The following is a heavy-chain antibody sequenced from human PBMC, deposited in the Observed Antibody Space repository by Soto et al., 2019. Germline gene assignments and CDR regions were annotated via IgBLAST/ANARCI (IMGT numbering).Heavy chain of an antibody. D-gene: IGHD6-13*01. Sequence: QVQLVESGGGLVKPGGSLRLSCAASGFTFSDYYMSWIRQAPGKGLEWVSYISSSSSYTNYADSVKGRFTISRDNAKNSLYLQMNSLGAEDTAVYYCAGEMYSSSWPGRFDPWGQGTLVTVSS. CDR1: GFTFSDYY. J-gene: IGHJ5*02. CDR3: AGEMYSSSWPGRFDP. CDR2: ISSSSSYT. V-gene: IGHV3-11*05.